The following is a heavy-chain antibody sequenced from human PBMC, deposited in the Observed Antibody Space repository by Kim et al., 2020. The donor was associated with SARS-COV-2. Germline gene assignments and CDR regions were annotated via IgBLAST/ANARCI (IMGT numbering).Heavy chain of an antibody. CDR3: AREQFSSSWFNGWFDP. CDR1: GDSISSYY. D-gene: IGHD6-13*01. Sequence: SETLSLTCTVSGDSISSYYWSWIRQPPGKGLEWIGYIYYTGSTNYNPSLKSRVTISVDTSKNQFSLKLSSVNAADTAVYYCAREQFSSSWFNGWFDPWG. CDR2: IYYTGST. V-gene: IGHV4-59*01. J-gene: IGHJ5*02.